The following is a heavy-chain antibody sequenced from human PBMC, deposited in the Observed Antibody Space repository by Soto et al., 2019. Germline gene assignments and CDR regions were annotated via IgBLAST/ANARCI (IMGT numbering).Heavy chain of an antibody. CDR2: ISYDGSNK. V-gene: IGHV3-30-3*01. D-gene: IGHD1-26*01. J-gene: IGHJ4*02. CDR3: ASIDKFDY. CDR1: GFTFSSYA. Sequence: GGSLRLSCAASGFTFSSYAMHWVRQAPGKGLEWVAVISYDGSNKYYADSVRGRFTISRDNSKNTLYLQMNSLRAEDTAVYYCASIDKFDYWGQGTPVTVSS.